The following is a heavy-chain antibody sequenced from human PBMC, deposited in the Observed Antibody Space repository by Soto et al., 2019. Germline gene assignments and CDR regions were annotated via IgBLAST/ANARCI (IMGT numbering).Heavy chain of an antibody. J-gene: IGHJ3*02. CDR3: AREVAKAARAFDI. Sequence: GGSLRLSCAASGFTFSSYSMNWVRQAPGKGLEWVSSISSSSSYIYYADSVKGRFTISRDNAKNSLYLQMNSLRAEDTAVYYCAREVAKAARAFDIWGQGTMVTVSS. D-gene: IGHD5-12*01. CDR1: GFTFSSYS. CDR2: ISSSSSYI. V-gene: IGHV3-21*01.